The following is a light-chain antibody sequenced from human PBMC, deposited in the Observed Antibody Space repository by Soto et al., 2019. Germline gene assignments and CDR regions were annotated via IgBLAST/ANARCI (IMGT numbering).Light chain of an antibody. Sequence: QAVVTQPPSVSAAPGQKVTISCSGSSSNIGNNYVSWYQQLPGTAPKLLIYENNKRPSGIPDRFSGSKSGTSATLGITGLQTGDEADYYCGTWDSSLSQGVFGGGTKLTVL. V-gene: IGLV1-51*02. J-gene: IGLJ3*02. CDR1: SSNIGNNY. CDR3: GTWDSSLSQGV. CDR2: ENN.